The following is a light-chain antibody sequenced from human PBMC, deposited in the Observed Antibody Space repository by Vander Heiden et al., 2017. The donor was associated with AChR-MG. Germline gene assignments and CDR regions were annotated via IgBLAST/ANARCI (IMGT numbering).Light chain of an antibody. J-gene: IGKJ2*01. Sequence: EIVLTQSPGTLSLSPGEGATLSCRASQNVGNNYVAWYQQRPGQAPRLLIFGASTRATGVPVRFSGGGSGTDFTLTITRLEPEDFAYYYWQQDYISLTFGQRTK. CDR1: QNVGNNY. V-gene: IGKV3-20*01. CDR2: GAS. CDR3: QQDYISLT.